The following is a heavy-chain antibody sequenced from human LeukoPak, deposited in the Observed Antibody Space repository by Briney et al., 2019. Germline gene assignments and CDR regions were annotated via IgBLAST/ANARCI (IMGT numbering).Heavy chain of an antibody. CDR3: ARGWYLEYYFDY. CDR1: GYTFTSYY. CDR2: IIPIFGTA. V-gene: IGHV1-69*05. Sequence: SVKVSCKASGYTFTSYYMHWVRQAPGQGLEWMGGIIPIFGTANYAQKFQGRVTITTDESTSTAYMELSSLRSEDTAVYYCARGWYLEYYFDYWGQGTLVTVSS. D-gene: IGHD2-15*01. J-gene: IGHJ4*02.